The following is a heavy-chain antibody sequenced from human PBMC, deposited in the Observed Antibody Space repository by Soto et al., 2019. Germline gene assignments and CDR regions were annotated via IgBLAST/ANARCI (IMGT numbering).Heavy chain of an antibody. J-gene: IGHJ6*02. CDR1: GFTFSSYS. CDR2: ISSSSSYI. D-gene: IGHD3-22*01. Sequence: PGGSLRLSCAASGFTFSSYSMNWVRQAPGKGLEWVSSISSSSSYIYYADSVKGRFTISRDNAKNSLYLQMNSLRAEDTAVYCCARDRGDSRGYYYTYYYYAGRDGWGQGTTATVS. V-gene: IGHV3-21*01. CDR3: ARDRGDSRGYYYTYYYYAGRDG.